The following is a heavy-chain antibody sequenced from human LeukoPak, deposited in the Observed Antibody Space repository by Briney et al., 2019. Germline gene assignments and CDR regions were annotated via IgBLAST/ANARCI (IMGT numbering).Heavy chain of an antibody. J-gene: IGHJ6*02. CDR2: IIPIFGTA. D-gene: IGHD2-15*01. Sequence: SVKVSCKASGGTFSSYAISWVRQAPGQGLEWMGGIIPIFGTANYAQKFQGRVTITADESTSTAYMELSSLRSEDTAVYYCARDPQMGYCSGGSCRDHYYYYGMDVWGQGTTVTVSS. V-gene: IGHV1-69*13. CDR1: GGTFSSYA. CDR3: ARDPQMGYCSGGSCRDHYYYYGMDV.